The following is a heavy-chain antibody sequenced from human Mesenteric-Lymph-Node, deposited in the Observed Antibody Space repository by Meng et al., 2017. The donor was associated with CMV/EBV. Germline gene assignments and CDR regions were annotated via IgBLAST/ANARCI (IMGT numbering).Heavy chain of an antibody. CDR3: ARGGITGTKGIRNWFDP. CDR1: GGTFSSDA. Sequence: SVKVSCKASGGTFSSDAISWVRQAPGQGLEWMGGIIPIFGTANYAQKFQGRVTITTDESTSTAYMELSSLRSEDTAVYYCARGGITGTKGIRNWFDPWGQGTLVTVSS. D-gene: IGHD1-7*01. J-gene: IGHJ5*02. CDR2: IIPIFGTA. V-gene: IGHV1-69*05.